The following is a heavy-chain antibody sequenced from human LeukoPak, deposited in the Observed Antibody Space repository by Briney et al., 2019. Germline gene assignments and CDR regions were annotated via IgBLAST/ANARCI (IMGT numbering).Heavy chain of an antibody. CDR3: ARHAPGVQQHLVTYYYYYMTS. J-gene: IGHJ6*03. Sequence: GGSLRLSCAASGFTFSNYGMHWVRQAPGKGLEWVAFIRYDGSNIYYVDSVKGRFTISRDNSKNTLYLQMNSLIIEDTAVYYCARHAPGVQQHLVTYYYYYMTSGPKGPRSPSP. CDR1: GFTFSNYG. D-gene: IGHD6-13*01. CDR2: IRYDGSNI. V-gene: IGHV3-30*02.